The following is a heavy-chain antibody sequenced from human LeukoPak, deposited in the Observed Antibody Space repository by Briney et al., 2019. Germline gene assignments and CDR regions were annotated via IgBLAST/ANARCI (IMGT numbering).Heavy chain of an antibody. CDR1: GFTFSNCW. Sequence: GGSLRLSCAASGFTFSNCWMHWVRQVPGKGLEWVSRIESDGSRTRYADSVKGRFTISRDNAKNSLYLQMNSLRAEDTAVYYCARENLLGGVRTRPGAFDIWGQGTMVTVSS. J-gene: IGHJ3*02. D-gene: IGHD3-16*01. V-gene: IGHV3-74*01. CDR3: ARENLLGGVRTRPGAFDI. CDR2: IESDGSRT.